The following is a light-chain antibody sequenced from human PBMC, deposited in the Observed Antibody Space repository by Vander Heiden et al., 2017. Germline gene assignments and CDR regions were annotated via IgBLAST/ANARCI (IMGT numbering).Light chain of an antibody. CDR2: VIS. CDR1: SSHIGAGYD. V-gene: IGLV1-40*01. Sequence: QSVLTQPPSVSGAPGQRVTISCTGRSSHIGAGYDVHLYQQLPGTAPKIFIYVISNRPAAGPDRVSGSQSGTAASLALPGIPAEEEAEDYCQSYDSRLRGPWVLGGGTKRTVL. CDR3: QSYDSRLRGPWV. J-gene: IGLJ3*02.